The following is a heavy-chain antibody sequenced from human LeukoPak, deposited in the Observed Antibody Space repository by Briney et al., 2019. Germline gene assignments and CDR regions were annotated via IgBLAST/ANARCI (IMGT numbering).Heavy chain of an antibody. D-gene: IGHD3-3*01. CDR1: GGSISSSTYY. CDR2: IYYSGST. J-gene: IGHJ4*02. Sequence: SETLSLTCTVSGGSISSSTYYWGWIRQPPGKGLEWIGSIYYSGSTYYNPSLKSRVTISVDTSKNQFSLKLSSVTAADTAVYYCARHWDTIFGVVIPYFDYWGQGTLVTVSS. V-gene: IGHV4-39*01. CDR3: ARHWDTIFGVVIPYFDY.